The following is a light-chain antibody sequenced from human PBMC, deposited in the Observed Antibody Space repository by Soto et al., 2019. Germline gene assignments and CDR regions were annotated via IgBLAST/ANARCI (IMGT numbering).Light chain of an antibody. CDR3: QQYENLPT. CDR1: QNINNY. V-gene: IGKV1-33*01. CDR2: DAS. J-gene: IGKJ5*01. Sequence: DIQMTQSPSSLSASVGDRVTMTCQASQNINNYLNWYQQKPGRAPKLLIYDASNLEAGVPSRFRGSGSGTDFTFTISRLQPEDIATYYCQQYENLPTFGQGTRPENK.